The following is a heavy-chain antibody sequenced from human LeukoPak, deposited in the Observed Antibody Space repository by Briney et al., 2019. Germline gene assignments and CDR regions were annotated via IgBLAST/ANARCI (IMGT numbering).Heavy chain of an antibody. J-gene: IGHJ6*02. CDR3: AREDPQTTVPEGMDV. V-gene: IGHV4-34*01. Sequence: SETLSLTCAVYGGSFSGYYWSWIRQPPGKGLEWIGQIYHSGSTNYNPSLKSRVTISVDTSKNQFSLQLRSVTAADTAVYYCAREDPQTTVPEGMDVWGQGTTVTVSS. D-gene: IGHD4-17*01. CDR1: GGSFSGYY. CDR2: IYHSGST.